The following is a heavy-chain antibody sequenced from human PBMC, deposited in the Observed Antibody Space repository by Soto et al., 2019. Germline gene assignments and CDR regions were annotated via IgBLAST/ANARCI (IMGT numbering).Heavy chain of an antibody. CDR1: GYSFTSYW. CDR3: ARQLISYGMDV. J-gene: IGHJ6*02. CDR2: IHPGDSDT. D-gene: IGHD3-16*01. Sequence: GESLKISYKTSGYSFTSYWIGWVRQMPGKGLEWMGIIHPGDSDTRYSLSFQGQVTISADKSISTAYLHWRTLKASDTAIYYCARQLISYGMDVGRQGTTDTVSS. V-gene: IGHV5-51*01.